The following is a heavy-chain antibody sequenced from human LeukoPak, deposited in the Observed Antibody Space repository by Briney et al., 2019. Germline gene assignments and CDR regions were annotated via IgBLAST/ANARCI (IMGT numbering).Heavy chain of an antibody. CDR3: ARDDTAVGGAFDI. Sequence: ASVKVSCKASGYTFTGYYMHWVRQAPGQGLEWMGWINPNSGGTNYAQKFQGRVTMTRDTSISTAYMELSRLRSDDTAVYYCARDDTAVGGAFDIRGQGTMVTVSS. CDR1: GYTFTGYY. V-gene: IGHV1-2*02. J-gene: IGHJ3*02. D-gene: IGHD3-10*01. CDR2: INPNSGGT.